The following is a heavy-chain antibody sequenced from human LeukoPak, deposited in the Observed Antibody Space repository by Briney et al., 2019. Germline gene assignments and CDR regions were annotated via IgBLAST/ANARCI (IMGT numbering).Heavy chain of an antibody. J-gene: IGHJ5*02. Sequence: ASVNVSCKASGYTFTGYYMHWVRQAPGQGLEWMGWISPNSGGTNYAQKFQGRVTMTRDTSISTAYMELSRLRSDDTAVYYCARDLGAVAGQFWLDPWGQGTLVTVSS. V-gene: IGHV1-2*02. D-gene: IGHD6-19*01. CDR3: ARDLGAVAGQFWLDP. CDR1: GYTFTGYY. CDR2: ISPNSGGT.